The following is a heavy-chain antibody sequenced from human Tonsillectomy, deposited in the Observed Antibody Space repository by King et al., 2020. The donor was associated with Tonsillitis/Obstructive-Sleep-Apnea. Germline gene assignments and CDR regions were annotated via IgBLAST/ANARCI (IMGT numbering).Heavy chain of an antibody. V-gene: IGHV1-18*01. CDR1: GYTFTSYG. J-gene: IGHJ4*02. Sequence: QLVQSGAEVKKPGASVKVSCKASGYTFTSYGISWVRQAPGQGLEWMGWISAYNGNTNYAQKLQGRVTMTTDTSTSTAYMELRSLISDDTAVYYCARDSPYYYDSSGYYFFDYWGQGTLVTVSS. CDR2: ISAYNGNT. CDR3: ARDSPYYYDSSGYYFFDY. D-gene: IGHD3-22*01.